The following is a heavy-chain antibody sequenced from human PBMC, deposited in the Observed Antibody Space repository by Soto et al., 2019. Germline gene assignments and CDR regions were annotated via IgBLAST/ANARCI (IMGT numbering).Heavy chain of an antibody. CDR2: IDGDSGDT. J-gene: IGHJ6*02. CDR3: ARTPNNGRAGVYGMDV. V-gene: IGHV1-2*04. Sequence: QVQLVQSGAEVKKPGASVKVSCKASGYTFTNYYIHWVRQAPGQGLEWMGWIDGDSGDTKDAQKFQGWVTMTRGTSINTAYMELSRLTSDDTAVYYCARTPNNGRAGVYGMDVWGQGTTVTVSS. CDR1: GYTFTNYY. D-gene: IGHD2-8*01.